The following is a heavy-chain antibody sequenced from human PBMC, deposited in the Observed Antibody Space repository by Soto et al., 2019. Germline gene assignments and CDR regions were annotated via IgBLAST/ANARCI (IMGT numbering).Heavy chain of an antibody. D-gene: IGHD3-3*01. CDR2: ISYDGSNK. CDR1: GFTFSSYA. Sequence: PGGSLRLSCAASGFTFSSYAMHWVRQAPGKGLEWVAVISYDGSNKYYADSVKGRFTISRDNSKNTLYLQMNSLRAVDTAVYYCARDQFSPAYYAMYVGGQGTTVPVSS. J-gene: IGHJ6*02. CDR3: ARDQFSPAYYAMYV. V-gene: IGHV3-30-3*01.